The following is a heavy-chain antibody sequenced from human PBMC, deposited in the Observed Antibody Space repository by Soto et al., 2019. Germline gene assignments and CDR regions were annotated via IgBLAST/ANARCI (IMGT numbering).Heavy chain of an antibody. V-gene: IGHV1-8*01. CDR1: FTSYD. Sequence: QVQLVQSGAEVKKPGASVKVSCTFTSYDINWVRQATGQGLEWMGWMNPNSGNTRYAQKFQGRVTMTRNTSNFTAYMELSSLRSEDTAVYYCARGPGSSDWRFSYYYMDVWGQGTMVTVSS. CDR3: ARGPGSSDWRFSYYYMDV. D-gene: IGHD6-19*01. CDR2: MNPNSGNT. J-gene: IGHJ6*02.